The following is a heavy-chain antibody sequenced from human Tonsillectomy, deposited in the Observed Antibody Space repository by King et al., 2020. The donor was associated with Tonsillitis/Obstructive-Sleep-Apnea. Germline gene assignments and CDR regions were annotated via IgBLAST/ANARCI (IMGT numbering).Heavy chain of an antibody. CDR2: IYYSGST. J-gene: IGHJ6*02. CDR1: GGSITSYY. Sequence: VQLQESGPGLVKPSETLSLTCTVSGGSITSYYWNWIRQPPGKGLEWIGYIYYSGSTKYNPSLKSRVTISVDTSKNQFSLNVSSVTAADTAVYYCAREVDYGMDVWGQGPTVTVSS. D-gene: IGHD2-2*01. CDR3: AREVDYGMDV. V-gene: IGHV4-59*12.